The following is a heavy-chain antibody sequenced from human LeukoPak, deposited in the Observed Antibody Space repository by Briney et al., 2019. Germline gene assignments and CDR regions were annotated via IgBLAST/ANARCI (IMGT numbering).Heavy chain of an antibody. CDR2: ISSSGSTI. V-gene: IGHV3-48*03. Sequence: PGGSLRLSCAASGFTFSSYEMNWVRQAPGKGLEWVSYISSSGSTIYYADSVTGRFTISRDNSKNTLCLQMNSLRAEDTAVYYCAKLPTVTTTYYYMDVWGKGTTVTVSS. J-gene: IGHJ6*03. D-gene: IGHD4-17*01. CDR3: AKLPTVTTTYYYMDV. CDR1: GFTFSSYE.